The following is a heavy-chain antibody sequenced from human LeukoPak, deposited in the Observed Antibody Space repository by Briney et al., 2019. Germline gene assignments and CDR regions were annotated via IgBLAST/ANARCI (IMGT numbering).Heavy chain of an antibody. CDR1: GGSISSHY. D-gene: IGHD2-8*01. Sequence: SETLSLTCSVSGGSISSHYWSWIRQPPGKGLQWIGNIYNSGSSNYNPSLKSRVAVSVDTSKNQFSLKLSSVTAADTAVYYCVRVSDGYLDYWGQGTLVTVSS. CDR2: IYNSGSS. CDR3: VRVSDGYLDY. J-gene: IGHJ4*02. V-gene: IGHV4-59*11.